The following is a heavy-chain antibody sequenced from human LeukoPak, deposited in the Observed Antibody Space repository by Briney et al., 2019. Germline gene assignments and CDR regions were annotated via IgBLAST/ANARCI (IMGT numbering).Heavy chain of an antibody. CDR2: ISAYNGNT. Sequence: ASVKVSCKASGYTFTSYDISWVRQAPGQGLEWMGWISAYNGNTNYAQKLQGRVTMTTDTSTSTAYMELRSLRSDDTAVYYCARIWDYDFWSGYYTHDYWGQGTLVTVSS. D-gene: IGHD3-3*01. CDR1: GYTFTSYD. J-gene: IGHJ4*02. V-gene: IGHV1-18*01. CDR3: ARIWDYDFWSGYYTHDY.